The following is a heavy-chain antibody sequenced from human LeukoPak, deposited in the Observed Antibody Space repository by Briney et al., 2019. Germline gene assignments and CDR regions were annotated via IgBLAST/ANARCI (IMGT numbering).Heavy chain of an antibody. CDR1: GYTFTSYE. Sequence: AAVKVSCKASGYTFTSYEINLRRQATGQGLEWMGWINPNSGNTGYPQKFQGRVTMTRKPSISTASMELSSLRSEDPAVYYCARGGTSPTYYYYMDVWGKGTTVTVSS. CDR3: ARGGTSPTYYYYMDV. CDR2: INPNSGNT. V-gene: IGHV1-8*01. J-gene: IGHJ6*03. D-gene: IGHD2-2*01.